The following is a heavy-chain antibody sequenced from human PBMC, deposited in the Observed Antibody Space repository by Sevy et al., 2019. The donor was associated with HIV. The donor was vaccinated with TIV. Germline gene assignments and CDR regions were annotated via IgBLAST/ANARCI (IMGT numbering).Heavy chain of an antibody. Sequence: ASVKVSCKVSGYTLTELSMHWVRQAPGKGLEWTGTFDPEDDEKIYAQKFQGRVTMTEDTSTDTAYMELSRLRSEDTAVYYCATTKDYYDTSGYPFDSWGQGTLVTVSS. J-gene: IGHJ4*02. D-gene: IGHD3-22*01. CDR1: GYTLTELS. CDR3: ATTKDYYDTSGYPFDS. CDR2: FDPEDDEK. V-gene: IGHV1-24*01.